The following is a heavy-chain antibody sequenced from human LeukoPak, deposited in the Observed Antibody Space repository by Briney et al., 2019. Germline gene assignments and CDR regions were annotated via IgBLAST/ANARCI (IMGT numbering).Heavy chain of an antibody. D-gene: IGHD5-24*01. Sequence: GGSLRLSCVASGFTFDDYGMSWVRQAPGKGLEWVSGISWNGGNTGYADSVKGRLTISRDNAKNSLYLQMNSLRAEDTALYYCARDPQRGSFDIWGQGTMVTVSS. CDR1: GFTFDDYG. V-gene: IGHV3-20*04. CDR2: ISWNGGNT. CDR3: ARDPQRGSFDI. J-gene: IGHJ3*02.